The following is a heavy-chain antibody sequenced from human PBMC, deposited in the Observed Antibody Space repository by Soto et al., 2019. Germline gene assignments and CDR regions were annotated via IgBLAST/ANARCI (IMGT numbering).Heavy chain of an antibody. V-gene: IGHV1-58*01. CDR3: AAARRDGYNAGDY. Sequence: SVKVSCKASGFTFTSSAVQWVRQARGQRLEWIGWIVVGSGNTNYAQKFQERVTITRDMSTSTAYMELSSLRSEDTAVYYCAAARRDGYNAGDYWGQGTLVTVS. CDR1: GFTFTSSA. CDR2: IVVGSGNT. J-gene: IGHJ4*02. D-gene: IGHD5-12*01.